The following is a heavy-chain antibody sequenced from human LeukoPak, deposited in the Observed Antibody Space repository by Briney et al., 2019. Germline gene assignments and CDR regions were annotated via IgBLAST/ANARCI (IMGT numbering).Heavy chain of an antibody. J-gene: IGHJ4*02. D-gene: IGHD3-22*01. V-gene: IGHV4-4*07. CDR3: ARVYYDSSGYYYFDY. CDR1: GGSISNYY. CDR2: IYTSGST. Sequence: SETLSLTCTVSGGSISNYYWSWMRQPAGKGLEWLGRIYTSGSTNYNPSLKSRVTMSVDTSKNQFSLKLSSVTAADTAVYYCARVYYDSSGYYYFDYWGQGTLVTVSS.